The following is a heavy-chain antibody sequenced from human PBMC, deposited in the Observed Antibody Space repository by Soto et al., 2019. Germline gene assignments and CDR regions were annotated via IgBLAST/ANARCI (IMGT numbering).Heavy chain of an antibody. Sequence: EVQLLESGGGLVQPGGSLRLSCAASGFSFSSYAMVWVRQAPGKGLEWVSVISARGGSSYFADSVKGRFTTSRDNSKNVLSLEMSRLRAEDTAKYFCAKGSIEYSASVDNWGQGTLVLVSS. CDR3: AKGSIEYSASVDN. CDR2: ISARGGSS. V-gene: IGHV3-23*01. D-gene: IGHD5-12*01. CDR1: GFSFSSYA. J-gene: IGHJ4*02.